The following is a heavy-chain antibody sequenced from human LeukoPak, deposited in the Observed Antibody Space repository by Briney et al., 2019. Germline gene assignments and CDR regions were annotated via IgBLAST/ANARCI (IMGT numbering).Heavy chain of an antibody. CDR1: GGSISSSNW. J-gene: IGHJ4*02. D-gene: IGHD3-22*01. V-gene: IGHV3-53*01. Sequence: PSGTLSLTCAVSGGSISSSNWWSWVRQAPGKGLEWVSIIYSAGSTFYADSVKGRFIISRDNSKNTVHLQMNSLEAEDTALYYCASLTAYDSSGSYRGYFDRWGQGTLVSVSS. CDR3: ASLTAYDSSGSYRGYFDR. CDR2: IYSAGST.